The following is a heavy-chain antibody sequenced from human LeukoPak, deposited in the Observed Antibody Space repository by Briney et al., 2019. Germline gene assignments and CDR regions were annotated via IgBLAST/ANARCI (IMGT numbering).Heavy chain of an antibody. J-gene: IGHJ4*02. CDR3: ARDMDYYDSSGYYYGPFDY. CDR2: ISGDGGST. CDR1: GFTFDDYA. D-gene: IGHD3-22*01. Sequence: PGGSLRLSCAASGFTFDDYAMHWVRQAPGKGLEWVSLISGDGGSTYYADSVKGRFTISRDNSKNSLYLQMNSLRTEDTALYYCARDMDYYDSSGYYYGPFDYWGQGTLVTVSS. V-gene: IGHV3-43*02.